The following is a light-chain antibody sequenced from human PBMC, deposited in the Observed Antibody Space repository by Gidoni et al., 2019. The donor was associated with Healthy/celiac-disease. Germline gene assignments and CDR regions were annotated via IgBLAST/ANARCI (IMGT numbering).Light chain of an antibody. V-gene: IGKV1-39*01. CDR1: QSISSY. Sequence: SPATLSASGGDRVTITCRASQSISSYLNWYQQKPGKDPKLLIYAASSLQSGVPSRFSGSGSGTDFTLTISSLQPEDFATDYCQQSYSTITFGPGTKVDIK. J-gene: IGKJ3*01. CDR3: QQSYSTIT. CDR2: AAS.